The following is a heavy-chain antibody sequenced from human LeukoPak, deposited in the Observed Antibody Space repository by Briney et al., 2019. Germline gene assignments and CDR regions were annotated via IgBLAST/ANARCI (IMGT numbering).Heavy chain of an antibody. CDR2: IYHSGST. CDR3: ARRNIVVVPAAIDY. J-gene: IGHJ4*02. Sequence: PSETLSLTCAVSGGSISSSNWWSWVRQPPGKGLEWIGEIYHSGSTNYNPSLKSRVAISVDKSKNQFSLKLSSVTAADTAVYYCARRNIVVVPAAIDYWGQGTLVTVSS. CDR1: GGSISSSNW. D-gene: IGHD2-2*01. V-gene: IGHV4-4*02.